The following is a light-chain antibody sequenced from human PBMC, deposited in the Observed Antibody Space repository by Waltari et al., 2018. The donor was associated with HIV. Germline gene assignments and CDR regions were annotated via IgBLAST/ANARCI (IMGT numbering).Light chain of an antibody. CDR1: SPTIAPNT. Sequence: QSVLTQPPSASGTPGQRVTISCSGSSPTIAPNTVPWYQQPPGTAPKLLIYTNNQRPSGVPARFSGSKSGTSASLAISGLQSDDDADYYCATWDDSLNGWVFGGGTRLTVL. J-gene: IGLJ3*02. CDR2: TNN. CDR3: ATWDDSLNGWV. V-gene: IGLV1-44*01.